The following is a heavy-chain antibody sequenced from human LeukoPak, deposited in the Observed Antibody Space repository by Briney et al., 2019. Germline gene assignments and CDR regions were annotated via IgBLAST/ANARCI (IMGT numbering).Heavy chain of an antibody. CDR3: ARGGPYYYDSSGYYKN. J-gene: IGHJ4*02. V-gene: IGHV3-30*02. CDR1: GFTFSYYG. Sequence: GGSLRLSCAASGFTFSYYGMHWLRQPPGKGLVWVAFIRYGGSDKYYADSVRGRFTISRDIPKNTLYLQMHSLSAEDTAVYYCARGGPYYYDSSGYYKNWGQGTLVTVSS. D-gene: IGHD3-22*01. CDR2: IRYGGSDK.